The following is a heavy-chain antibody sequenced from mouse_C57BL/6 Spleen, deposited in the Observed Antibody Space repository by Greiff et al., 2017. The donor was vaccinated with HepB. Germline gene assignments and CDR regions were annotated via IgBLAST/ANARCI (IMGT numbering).Heavy chain of an antibody. V-gene: IGHV1-53*01. J-gene: IGHJ1*01. Sequence: VQLQQPGTELVKPGASVKLSCKASGYTFTSYWMHWVKQRPGQGLEWIGNINPSNGGTNYNEKFKSKATLTVDKSSSTAYMQLSSLTSKDAAVYYCARSPAYYSIYWYFDVWGQGTTVTVSS. D-gene: IGHD2-5*01. CDR3: ARSPAYYSIYWYFDV. CDR2: INPSNGGT. CDR1: GYTFTSYW.